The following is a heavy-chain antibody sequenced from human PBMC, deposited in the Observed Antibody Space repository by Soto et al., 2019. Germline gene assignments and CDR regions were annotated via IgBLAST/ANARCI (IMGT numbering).Heavy chain of an antibody. D-gene: IGHD3-22*01. CDR2: IYYSGST. CDR3: ARSKVYFYASSGPREAFDY. V-gene: IGHV4-31*03. Sequence: QVQLQESGPGLVKPSQTLSLTCTVSGGSISSGGYYWSWIRQHPGKGLEWIGYIYYSGSTYYNPSLKSRVTISVDTSKNQFSLKLSSVTAADTAVYYWARSKVYFYASSGPREAFDYWGQGTLVTVSS. CDR1: GGSISSGGYY. J-gene: IGHJ4*02.